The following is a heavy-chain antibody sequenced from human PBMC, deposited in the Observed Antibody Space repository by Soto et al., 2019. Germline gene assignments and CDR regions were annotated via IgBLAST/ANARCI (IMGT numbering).Heavy chain of an antibody. CDR3: ARQRTTVVTQAYFDY. V-gene: IGHV1-58*01. D-gene: IGHD2-21*02. CDR1: GFMVTSSA. Sequence: VNVSCKPYGFMVTSSAVQWVLQAHGQRLEWIGWLVVGSGNTHYAQHLEERVTLTRDMSTGTAYMELSSLRSEDTAVYYCARQRTTVVTQAYFDYWGQAALVTI. CDR2: LVVGSGNT. J-gene: IGHJ4*02.